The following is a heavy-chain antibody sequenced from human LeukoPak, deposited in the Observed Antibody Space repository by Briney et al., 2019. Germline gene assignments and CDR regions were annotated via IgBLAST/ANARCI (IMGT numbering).Heavy chain of an antibody. Sequence: GGSLRLSFAASGFTFSSYAMSWVRQAPGKGLEWVSAISGSGSSTKYADSVKGRFTISRDNSKNTLYLQMNSLRAEDTAVYYCWLDDITDAFDIWGQGTMVTVSS. V-gene: IGHV3-23*01. CDR1: GFTFSSYA. J-gene: IGHJ3*02. CDR2: ISGSGSST. D-gene: IGHD6-19*01. CDR3: WLDDITDAFDI.